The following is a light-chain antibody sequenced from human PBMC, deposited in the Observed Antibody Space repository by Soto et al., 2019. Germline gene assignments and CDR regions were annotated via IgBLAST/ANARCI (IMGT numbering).Light chain of an antibody. CDR2: HAS. J-gene: IGKJ1*01. CDR1: QSISNW. Sequence: DIQMTQSPSTLPASVGDRVTITCRASQSISNWLAWYQQKPETAPKLLIYHASTLESGVPSRFSGSGSGTEFTLTISSLQHDDFATYYCQQYNSYSFGQGTKVDI. V-gene: IGKV1-5*01. CDR3: QQYNSYS.